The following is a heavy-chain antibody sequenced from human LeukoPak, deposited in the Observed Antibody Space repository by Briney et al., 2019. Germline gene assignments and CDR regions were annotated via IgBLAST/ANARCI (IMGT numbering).Heavy chain of an antibody. D-gene: IGHD3-10*01. Sequence: SETLSLTCAVYGGSLNNYYWNWIRQPPGKGLEWIAEINHSASTNYNPSLKSRVTISVDTSKNQFSLKLSSVTAADTAVYYCARGFRLFGVGELLWRRTNWFDPWGQGTLVTVSS. J-gene: IGHJ5*02. V-gene: IGHV4-34*01. CDR2: INHSAST. CDR3: ARGFRLFGVGELLWRRTNWFDP. CDR1: GGSLNNYY.